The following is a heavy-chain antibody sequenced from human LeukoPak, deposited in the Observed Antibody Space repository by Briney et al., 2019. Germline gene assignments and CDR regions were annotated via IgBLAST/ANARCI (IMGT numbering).Heavy chain of an antibody. D-gene: IGHD3-3*01. V-gene: IGHV4-59*01. CDR1: GGSISSYY. Sequence: SETLSLTCTVSGGSISSYYWNWIRQPPGKGLEWIGYIYYSGSTNYNPSLKSRVTISVDTSKNQFSLKLSSVTAADTAVYYCATHDFWSGHEAYWGQGTLVTVSS. CDR3: ATHDFWSGHEAY. CDR2: IYYSGST. J-gene: IGHJ4*02.